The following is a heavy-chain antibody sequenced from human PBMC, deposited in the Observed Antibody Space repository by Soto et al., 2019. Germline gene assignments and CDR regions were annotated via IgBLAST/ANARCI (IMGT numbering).Heavy chain of an antibody. D-gene: IGHD3-9*01. Sequence: GGSLRLSCAASGFTFSSYGMHWVRQAPGKGLEWVAVISYDGSNKYYADSVKGRFTISRDNSKNTLYLQMNSLRAEDTAVYYCAKDGVLYDILTGYYESEMYYFDYWGQGTLVTVSS. CDR3: AKDGVLYDILTGYYESEMYYFDY. CDR2: ISYDGSNK. CDR1: GFTFSSYG. J-gene: IGHJ4*02. V-gene: IGHV3-30*18.